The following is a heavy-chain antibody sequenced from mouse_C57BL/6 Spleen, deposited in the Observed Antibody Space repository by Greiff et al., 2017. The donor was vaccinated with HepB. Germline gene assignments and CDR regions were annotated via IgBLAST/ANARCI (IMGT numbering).Heavy chain of an antibody. CDR2: IDPSDSET. J-gene: IGHJ4*01. Sequence: VQLQQPGAELVRPGSSVKLSCKASGYTFTSYWMHWVKQRPIQGLEWIGNIDPSDSETHYNQKFKDKATLTVDKSSSTAYMQLSSLTSEDSAVYYCARLYDYDVNYYAMDYWGQGTSVTVSS. D-gene: IGHD2-4*01. V-gene: IGHV1-52*01. CDR1: GYTFTSYW. CDR3: ARLYDYDVNYYAMDY.